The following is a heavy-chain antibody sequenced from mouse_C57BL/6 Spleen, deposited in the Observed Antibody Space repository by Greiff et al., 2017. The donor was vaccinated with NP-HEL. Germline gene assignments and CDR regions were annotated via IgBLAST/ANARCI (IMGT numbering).Heavy chain of an antibody. CDR2: ISSGGDYI. Sequence: EVKLMESGEGLVKPGGSLKLSCAASGFTFSSYAMSWVRQTPEKRLEWVAYISSGGDYIYYADTVKGRFTISRDNARNTLYLQMSSLKSEDTAMYYCTRDTDYGYAMDYWGQGTSVTVSS. V-gene: IGHV5-9-1*02. CDR3: TRDTDYGYAMDY. D-gene: IGHD1-1*01. J-gene: IGHJ4*01. CDR1: GFTFSSYA.